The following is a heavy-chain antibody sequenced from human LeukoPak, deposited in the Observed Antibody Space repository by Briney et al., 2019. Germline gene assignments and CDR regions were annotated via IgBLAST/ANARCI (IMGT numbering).Heavy chain of an antibody. CDR1: GFTLSSYA. CDR3: AKILRTRIAVAGTGYYYYGMDV. D-gene: IGHD6-19*01. J-gene: IGHJ6*02. Sequence: GGSLRLSCAASGFTLSSYAMSWVRQAPGKGLEWVSAISGSGGSTYYADSVKGRFTISRDNSKNTLYLQMNSLRAEDTAVYYCAKILRTRIAVAGTGYYYYGMDVWGQGTTVTVSS. V-gene: IGHV3-23*01. CDR2: ISGSGGST.